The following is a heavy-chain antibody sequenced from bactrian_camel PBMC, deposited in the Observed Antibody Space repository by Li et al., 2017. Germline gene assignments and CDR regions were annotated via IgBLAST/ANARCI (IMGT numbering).Heavy chain of an antibody. J-gene: IGHJ4*01. V-gene: IGHV3S53*01. D-gene: IGHD6*01. CDR1: AYKGCNFD. CDR3: AAAKYGYPWTVPLQSDAYNY. CDR2: HRRNHTT. Sequence: HVQLVESGGGSVQAGGSLRLSCAATAYKGCNFDMSWYRQAPGKEREFVAVHRRNHTTQYAESVNGRFTISQDNAKNTVFLQMNNLRPEDTSMYYCAAAKYGYPWTVPLQSDAYNYWGQGTQVTVS.